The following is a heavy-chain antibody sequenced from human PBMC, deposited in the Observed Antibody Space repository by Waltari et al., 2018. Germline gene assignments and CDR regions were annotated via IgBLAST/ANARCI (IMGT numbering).Heavy chain of an antibody. Sequence: QLQLQESGPGLVKPSETLSLTCTVSGGSISSSSHYWGWIRPPPGKGLEWIGSIYYSGSTYYNPSLKSRVTISVDTSKNQFSLKLSSVTAADTAVYYCARLLTSRVVLMVYADYNWFDPWGQGTLVTVSS. V-gene: IGHV4-39*01. CDR2: IYYSGST. CDR1: GGSISSSSHY. D-gene: IGHD2-8*01. CDR3: ARLLTSRVVLMVYADYNWFDP. J-gene: IGHJ5*02.